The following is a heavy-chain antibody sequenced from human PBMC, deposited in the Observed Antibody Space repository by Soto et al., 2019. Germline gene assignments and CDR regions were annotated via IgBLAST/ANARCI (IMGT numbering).Heavy chain of an antibody. CDR1: SGSISSNNW. V-gene: IGHV4-4*02. CDR2: IYHSGST. CDR3: ARSPSRLMRWHFDL. J-gene: IGHJ2*01. D-gene: IGHD6-19*01. Sequence: QVQLQESGPGLVKPSGTLSLTCVVSSGSISSNNWWSWVRQSPGKGLEWIGEIYHSGSTNYSPSLRSRATISVDKSNNQVSLRLSSVTAADTAVYDCARSPSRLMRWHFDLWGRGTLVTVSS.